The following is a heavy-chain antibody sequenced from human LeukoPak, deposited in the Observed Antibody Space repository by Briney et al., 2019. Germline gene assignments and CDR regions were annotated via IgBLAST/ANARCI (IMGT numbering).Heavy chain of an antibody. D-gene: IGHD6-13*01. J-gene: IGHJ5*02. V-gene: IGHV3-48*01. CDR2: ISSSSSAI. CDR1: GFTFNDTW. Sequence: GGSLRLSCAASGFTFNDTWMNWVRQAPGKGLEWVSYISSSSSAIYYADSVKGRFTISRDTAKNSLYLQMDSLRAEDTGVYYCARESSWRAGYSSSWSPWGQGTLVTVSS. CDR3: ARESSWRAGYSSSWSP.